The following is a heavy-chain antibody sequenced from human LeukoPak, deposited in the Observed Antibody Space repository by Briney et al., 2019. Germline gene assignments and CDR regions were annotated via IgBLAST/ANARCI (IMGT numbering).Heavy chain of an antibody. J-gene: IGHJ5*02. CDR1: GFTFSSYA. CDR3: ARDGFRGVTHNWFDP. V-gene: IGHV3-21*01. Sequence: PGGSLRLSCAASGFTFSSYAMNWVRQAPGKGLEWVSSISSSSSYIYYADSVKGRFTISRDNAKNSLYLQMNSLRAEDTAVYYCARDGFRGVTHNWFDPWGQGTLVTVSS. D-gene: IGHD3-10*01. CDR2: ISSSSSYI.